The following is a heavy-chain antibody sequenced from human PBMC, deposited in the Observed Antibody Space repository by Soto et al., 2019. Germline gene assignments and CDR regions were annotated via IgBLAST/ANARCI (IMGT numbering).Heavy chain of an antibody. V-gene: IGHV3-30-3*01. J-gene: IGHJ4*02. CDR1: GFTFSSYA. D-gene: IGHD2-15*01. CDR3: ARDYCSGGSCHEPADY. CDR2: ISYDGSNK. Sequence: PGGSLRLSCAASGFTFSSYAMHWVRQAPGKGLEWVAVISYDGSNKYYADSVKGRFTISRDNSKNTLYLQMNSLRAEDTAVYYCARDYCSGGSCHEPADYWGQGTLVTVS.